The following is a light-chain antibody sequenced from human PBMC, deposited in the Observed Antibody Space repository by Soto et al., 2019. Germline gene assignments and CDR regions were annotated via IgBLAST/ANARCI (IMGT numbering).Light chain of an antibody. CDR3: VSYTRSDSWV. CDR2: AVS. J-gene: IGLJ3*02. Sequence: QSALTQPASLSGSPGQSITISSTGTNSDIGAYSRVCWYQQHPGKVPRLIIFAVSNRPSGVSNRFSGSKSGNTASLTISGLLAEDEADYYSVSYTRSDSWVFGGGTKLTVL. CDR1: NSDIGAYSR. V-gene: IGLV2-14*03.